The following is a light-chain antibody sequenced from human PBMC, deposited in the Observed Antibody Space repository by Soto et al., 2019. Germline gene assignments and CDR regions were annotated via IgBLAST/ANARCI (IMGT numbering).Light chain of an antibody. CDR1: SSDVGSYNL. CDR2: EGS. Sequence: QSALTQPASVSGSPGQSITISCTGTSSDVGSYNLVSWYQQHPGKAPKLMIYEGSKRPSGFSNRFSGSKSGNTASLTISGLQAEDEAEYYCCSYADSSRIYVFGSGTKLTVL. J-gene: IGLJ1*01. CDR3: CSYADSSRIYV. V-gene: IGLV2-23*01.